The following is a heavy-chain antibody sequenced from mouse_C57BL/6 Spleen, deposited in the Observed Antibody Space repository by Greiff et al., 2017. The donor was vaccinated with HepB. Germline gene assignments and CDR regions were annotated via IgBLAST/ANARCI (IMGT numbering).Heavy chain of an antibody. CDR2: ISYDGSN. CDR3: ARGSTMAPFAY. CDR1: GYSITSGYY. J-gene: IGHJ3*01. Sequence: EVKLEESGPGLVKPSQSLSLTCSVTGYSITSGYYWNWIRQFPGNKLELMGYISYDGSNNYNPSLKNRISITRDTSKNHFFLKLNSVTTEDTATYYCARGSTMAPFAYWGQGTLVTVSA. D-gene: IGHD2-1*01. V-gene: IGHV3-6*01.